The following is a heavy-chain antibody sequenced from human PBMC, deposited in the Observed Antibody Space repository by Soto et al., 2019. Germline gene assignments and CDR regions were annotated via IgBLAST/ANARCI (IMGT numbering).Heavy chain of an antibody. CDR3: VRRGPHWDSIALRRPDVLDV. Sequence: QVQLVQSGAEVKKPGSSVKISCKASGGTFINCIFSWVRQAPGQGLEWMGGIIPMFGKANYAQKFQDRVTITADESTSTAYMERNSRRSEDTAVYYCVRRGPHWDSIALRRPDVLDVWGQGTMGTVSS. CDR1: GGTFINCI. D-gene: IGHD6-6*01. CDR2: IIPMFGKA. V-gene: IGHV1-69*01. J-gene: IGHJ3*01.